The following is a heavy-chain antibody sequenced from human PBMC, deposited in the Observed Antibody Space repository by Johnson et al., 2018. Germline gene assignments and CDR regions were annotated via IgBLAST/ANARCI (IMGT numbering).Heavy chain of an antibody. CDR3: ARGGGRAYDAFDI. V-gene: IGHV3-66*02. CDR1: GFTVSNTY. D-gene: IGHD3-16*01. J-gene: IGHJ3*02. CDR2: IYSGGTT. Sequence: VQLVQSGGGLVQPGGSLRLSCAVSGFTVSNTYMTWVRQAPGGGLEWVSIIYSGGTTYYADSMKGRFTISRDTSEKTRYLEMSNLRPEDTAIYYCARGGGRAYDAFDIWGQGTMVTVSS.